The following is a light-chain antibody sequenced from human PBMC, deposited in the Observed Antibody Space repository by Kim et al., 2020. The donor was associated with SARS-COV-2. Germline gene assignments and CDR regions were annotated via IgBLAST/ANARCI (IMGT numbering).Light chain of an antibody. V-gene: IGLV3-19*01. Sequence: VTLGQAVRTTSHGDSLRSYYAAWYQQKPGQAPIVVIYGKNSRPSVLPDLFSGSSSGTTASLPITGTQAGDEADYYCSSRDSNDNVVFGGGTQLTVL. J-gene: IGLJ2*01. CDR2: GKN. CDR3: SSRDSNDNVV. CDR1: SLRSYY.